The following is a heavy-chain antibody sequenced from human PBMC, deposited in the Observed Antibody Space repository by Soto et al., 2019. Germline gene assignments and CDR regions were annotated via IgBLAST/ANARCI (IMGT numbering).Heavy chain of an antibody. Sequence: PSETLSLTCTVSVFSINTNYYWVWIRQAPWKGLEWIGSIWHSGSIYYNPSLKSRVTMSIYTSKNEFSLRLKYMTSADTAVYFCAGTGTDHRFWSGDYWGQGTLVTVSS. J-gene: IGHJ4*02. CDR3: AGTGTDHRFWSGDY. V-gene: IGHV4-38-2*02. CDR1: VFSINTNYY. D-gene: IGHD3-3*01. CDR2: IWHSGSI.